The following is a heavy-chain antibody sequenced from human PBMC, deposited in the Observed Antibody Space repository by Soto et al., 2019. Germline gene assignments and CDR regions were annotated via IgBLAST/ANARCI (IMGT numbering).Heavy chain of an antibody. CDR3: AKGWGYCSGGSCYSAFDY. CDR2: ISGSGGST. CDR1: GFTFSSYA. V-gene: IGHV3-23*01. Sequence: GSLRLSCAASGFTFSSYAMSWVRQAPGKGLEWVSAISGSGGSTYYADSVKGRFTISRDNSKNTLYLQMNSLRAEDTAVYYCAKGWGYCSGGSCYSAFDYWGQGTLVTVSS. D-gene: IGHD2-15*01. J-gene: IGHJ4*02.